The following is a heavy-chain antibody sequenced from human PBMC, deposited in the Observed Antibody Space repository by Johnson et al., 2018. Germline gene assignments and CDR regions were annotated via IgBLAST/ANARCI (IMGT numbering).Heavy chain of an antibody. D-gene: IGHD6-13*01. CDR3: ARRQQQVHAFDI. CDR1: GFTFSYYG. V-gene: IGHV3-33*01. CDR2: IWCDGRVK. Sequence: QVQLVESGGGVVQPGTSMRLSCEASGFTFSYYGMHWVRQAPVKGLEWVAVIWCDGRVKYYADSVKGRFTVSRDNSKNIVYLQMNRRRAEDTAVYYCARRQQQVHAFDIWGQGTMVTVSS. J-gene: IGHJ3*02.